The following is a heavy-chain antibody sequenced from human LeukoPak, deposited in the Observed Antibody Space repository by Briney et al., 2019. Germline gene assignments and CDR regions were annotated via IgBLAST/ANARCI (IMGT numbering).Heavy chain of an antibody. CDR3: ARRRRIVGATPGAFDI. J-gene: IGHJ3*02. CDR1: GGSFRGYY. Sequence: PSETLSLTCAVYGGSFRGYYWSWIRQPPGKGLEWIGEINHSGSTNYNPSLKSQVTISVDTSKNQFSLKLSSVTAADTAVYYCARRRRIVGATPGAFDIWGQGTMVTVSS. D-gene: IGHD1-26*01. CDR2: INHSGST. V-gene: IGHV4-34*01.